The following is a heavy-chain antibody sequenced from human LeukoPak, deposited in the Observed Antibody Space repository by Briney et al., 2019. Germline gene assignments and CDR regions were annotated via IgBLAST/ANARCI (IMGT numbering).Heavy chain of an antibody. CDR2: ISSSSSTI. CDR1: GFTFSSYS. CDR3: ARATGTHHFDY. D-gene: IGHD1-1*01. V-gene: IGHV3-48*01. Sequence: GGSLRLSCAASGFTFSSYSMNWVRPAPGKGLEWVSYISSSSSTIYYADSVKGRFTISRDNAKNSLYLQMNSLRAVDTAVYYCARATGTHHFDYWGQGTLVTVSS. J-gene: IGHJ4*02.